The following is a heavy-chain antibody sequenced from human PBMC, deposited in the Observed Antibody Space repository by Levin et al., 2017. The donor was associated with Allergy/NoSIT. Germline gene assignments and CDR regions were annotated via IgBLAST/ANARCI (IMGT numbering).Heavy chain of an antibody. CDR1: GFTFNTYG. J-gene: IGHJ4*02. Sequence: SCSASGFTFNTYGMHWVRQAPGKGLEWVALITSNGNNIYYADSVRGRFTISRDDYRDTLSLQMNSLRPDDTAVYYCAKAAVADWGQGTLVTVSS. CDR2: ITSNGNNI. CDR3: AKAAVAD. D-gene: IGHD6-19*01. V-gene: IGHV3-30*18.